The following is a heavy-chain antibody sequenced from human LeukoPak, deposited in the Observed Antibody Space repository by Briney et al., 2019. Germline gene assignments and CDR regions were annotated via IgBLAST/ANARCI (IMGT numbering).Heavy chain of an antibody. D-gene: IGHD4-17*01. CDR2: IYYSGST. CDR1: GGSISSYY. Sequence: TSETLSLTCTVSGGSISSYYWSWIRQPPGKGLEWIGYIYYSGSTNYNPSLKSRVTISVDTSKNQFSLKLSSVTAADTAVYYCARGRRYGDYGEYYFDYWGQGTQVTVSS. J-gene: IGHJ4*02. CDR3: ARGRRYGDYGEYYFDY. V-gene: IGHV4-59*01.